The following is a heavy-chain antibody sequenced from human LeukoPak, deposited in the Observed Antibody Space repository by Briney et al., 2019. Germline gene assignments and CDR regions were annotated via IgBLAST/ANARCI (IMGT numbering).Heavy chain of an antibody. CDR2: ISSSGSSI. CDR3: ARDRYCSGGSCYGWFDP. J-gene: IGHJ5*02. D-gene: IGHD2-15*01. Sequence: QSGGSLRLSCAASGFSFSSYEMNWVRQAPGKGLEWVSYISSSGSSIYNADSVKGRFTISRDNAKNSLYLQMNSLRAEDTAVYHCARDRYCSGGSCYGWFDPWGQGTLVTVSS. CDR1: GFSFSSYE. V-gene: IGHV3-48*03.